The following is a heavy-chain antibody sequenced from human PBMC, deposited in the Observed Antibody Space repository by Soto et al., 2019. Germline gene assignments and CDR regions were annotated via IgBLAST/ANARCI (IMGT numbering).Heavy chain of an antibody. CDR3: ATPTINTAGYYGMDV. D-gene: IGHD5-18*01. Sequence: GGSLRLSCAASGFTVSSNYMSWVRQAPGKGLEWVSVIYSGGSTYYADSVKGRFTISRDNSKNTLYLQMNSLRAEDTAVYYCATPTINTAGYYGMDVWGQGTTVTVSS. CDR1: GFTVSSNY. CDR2: IYSGGST. J-gene: IGHJ6*02. V-gene: IGHV3-53*01.